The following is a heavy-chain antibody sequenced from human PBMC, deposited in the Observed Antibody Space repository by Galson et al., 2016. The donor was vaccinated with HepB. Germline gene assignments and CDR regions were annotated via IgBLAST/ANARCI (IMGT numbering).Heavy chain of an antibody. CDR1: GYNFTGYW. D-gene: IGHD6-19*01. J-gene: IGHJ4*02. CDR3: ARLSRRSSGWELEGY. Sequence: QSGAEVKKPGESLRISCKGSGYNFTGYWISWVRQMPGKGLEWMARIDPSDSYTNYSPSFQGHVTISADESINTAYLQWSSLKASDTALYYCARLSRRSSGWELEGYWGQGTLVTVSS. V-gene: IGHV5-10-1*01. CDR2: IDPSDSYT.